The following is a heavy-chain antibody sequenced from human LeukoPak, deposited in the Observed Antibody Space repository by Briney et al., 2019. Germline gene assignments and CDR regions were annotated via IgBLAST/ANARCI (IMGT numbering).Heavy chain of an antibody. CDR2: INHSGST. CDR1: GGSFSDYS. J-gene: IGHJ4*02. V-gene: IGHV4-34*01. Sequence: PSETLSLTCAVYGGSFSDYSWSWIRQPPGKGLEWIGEINHSGSTNYNPSLKSRVTISVDTSKNQFSLKLSSVTAADTAVYYCARTGYSSGWFDYWGQGTLVTVSS. CDR3: ARTGYSSGWFDY. D-gene: IGHD6-19*01.